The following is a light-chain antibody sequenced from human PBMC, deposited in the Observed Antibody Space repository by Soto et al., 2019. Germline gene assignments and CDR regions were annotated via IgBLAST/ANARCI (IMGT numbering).Light chain of an antibody. CDR1: QSVSSSY. CDR3: HQRSNWPPT. CDR2: GAS. Sequence: EIVMTHAPPTLSVSPLERASLSFTSSQSVSSSYLAWYQQKPGQAPRLLIYGASSRATGIPDRFSGTGSGTDFTLTISSLQPEDFAVYYCHQRSNWPPTFGGGTKVDI. V-gene: IGKV3D-20*02. J-gene: IGKJ4*01.